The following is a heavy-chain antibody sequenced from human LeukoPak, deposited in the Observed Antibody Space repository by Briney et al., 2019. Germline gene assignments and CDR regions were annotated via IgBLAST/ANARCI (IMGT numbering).Heavy chain of an antibody. CDR2: ISSNGGST. CDR3: ARQNSGIYGRAYDY. V-gene: IGHV3-64*01. J-gene: IGHJ4*02. CDR1: GFTFSTYA. Sequence: GGSLRLSCAASGFTFSTYAMHWVRQAPGKGLEYVSGISSNGGSTYYANSVKGRFTISRDNSKNTLYLQMGSLRAEDMAVYYCARQNSGIYGRAYDYWGQGTLVTVSS. D-gene: IGHD1-26*01.